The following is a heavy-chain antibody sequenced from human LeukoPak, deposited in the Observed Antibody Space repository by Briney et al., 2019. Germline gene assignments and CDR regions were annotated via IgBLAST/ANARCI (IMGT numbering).Heavy chain of an antibody. CDR1: GGSLSSGGYS. Sequence: PPQALSLTCAVSGGSLSSGGYSWSWIRQPPGKGLEWIGYIYHSGSTYYNPSLKSRVTISVDRSKNQFSLKLSSVTAADTAVYYCARDRSYHNAFDIWGQGTMVTVSS. CDR3: ARDRSYHNAFDI. CDR2: IYHSGST. D-gene: IGHD2-2*01. V-gene: IGHV4-30-2*01. J-gene: IGHJ3*02.